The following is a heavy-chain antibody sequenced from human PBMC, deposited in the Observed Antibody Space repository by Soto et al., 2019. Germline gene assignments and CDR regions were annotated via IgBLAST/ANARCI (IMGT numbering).Heavy chain of an antibody. Sequence: PSETLSLTCTVSGGSISSYYLNWIRQSPGKGLEWIGYMYYSGSTKYNPSLKSRVTISVDTSKNQFSLNLRSVTAADTAVYYCARGTVLVVAANKYTDAFDFWGQGTMVTVSS. V-gene: IGHV4-59*01. CDR1: GGSISSYY. D-gene: IGHD2-15*01. CDR3: ARGTVLVVAANKYTDAFDF. CDR2: MYYSGST. J-gene: IGHJ3*01.